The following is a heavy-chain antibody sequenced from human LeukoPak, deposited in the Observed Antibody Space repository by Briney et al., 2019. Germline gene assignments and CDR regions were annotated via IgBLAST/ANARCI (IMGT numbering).Heavy chain of an antibody. J-gene: IGHJ4*02. CDR2: INYSGST. Sequence: PSETLSLTCAVYGGSFSGYYWSWIRQPPGKGLEWIGEINYSGSTNYNPSLKSRVTISVDTSKYQFSLKLSSVTAADTAVYYCARGGLGIGYWGQGTLVTVSS. D-gene: IGHD7-27*01. CDR1: GGSFSGYY. CDR3: ARGGLGIGY. V-gene: IGHV4-34*01.